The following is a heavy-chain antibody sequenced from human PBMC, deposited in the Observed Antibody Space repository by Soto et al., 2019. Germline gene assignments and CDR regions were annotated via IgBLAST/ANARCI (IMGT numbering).Heavy chain of an antibody. V-gene: IGHV4-59*08. CDR3: VRGNSGWSPYRSRLFHFYYMDV. Sequence: TSDTLSLTCTVSGGSISSYYWTWIRQPPGKGLEWLGYISDSGNTNYNPSLKSRVAMPIDTSKRQLSLNLWSLTAADTAVYYCVRGNSGWSPYRSRLFHFYYMDVWGKGTTVTVSS. D-gene: IGHD6-19*01. CDR1: GGSISSYY. CDR2: ISDSGNT. J-gene: IGHJ6*03.